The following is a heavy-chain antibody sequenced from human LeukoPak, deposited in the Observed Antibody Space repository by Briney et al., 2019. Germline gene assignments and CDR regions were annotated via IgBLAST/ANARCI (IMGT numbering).Heavy chain of an antibody. CDR3: ARGRRYYGSGLYYYYYYMDV. CDR1: GGSISTSSYY. J-gene: IGHJ6*03. Sequence: PSETLSLTCTVSGGSISTSSYYWGWVRQPPGKGLEWIGNIFYSGSTYYSPSLKSRVTISVDTSKNQFSLKLSSVTAADTAVYYCARGRRYYGSGLYYYYYYMDVWGKGTTVTVSS. V-gene: IGHV4-39*07. CDR2: IFYSGST. D-gene: IGHD3-10*01.